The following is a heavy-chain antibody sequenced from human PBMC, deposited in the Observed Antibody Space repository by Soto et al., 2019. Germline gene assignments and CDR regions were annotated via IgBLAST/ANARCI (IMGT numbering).Heavy chain of an antibody. V-gene: IGHV4-59*12. CDR1: GGSLGSYY. J-gene: IGHJ5*02. Sequence: PSETLSLTCTVSGGSLGSYYWSWIRQPPGKGLEWIGYVFYTGRANYNASLKSRVSISLDTSKNQFSLKLSSVTAADTAVYYCARGGASWFDPWGQGTLVTVSS. CDR2: VFYTGRA. CDR3: ARGGASWFDP.